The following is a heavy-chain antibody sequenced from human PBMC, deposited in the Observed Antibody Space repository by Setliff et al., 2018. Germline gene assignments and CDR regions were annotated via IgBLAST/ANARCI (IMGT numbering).Heavy chain of an antibody. CDR3: ARQPYSTTYYYYYYYMDV. V-gene: IGHV4-39*01. J-gene: IGHJ6*03. CDR1: TGSISSGNYF. D-gene: IGHD6-13*01. CDR2: IFYTGST. Sequence: SETLSLTCTVSTGSISSGNYFWGWIRQPPGKGLEWMGSIFYTGSTYYSPSLKSRVTMSIDTSKNQFSLNLNSVTAADTAVYYCARQPYSTTYYYYYYYMDVWGEGTTVTVSS.